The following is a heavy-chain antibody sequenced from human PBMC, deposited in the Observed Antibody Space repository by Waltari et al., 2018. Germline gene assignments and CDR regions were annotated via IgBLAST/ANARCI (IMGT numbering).Heavy chain of an antibody. CDR1: GYPFTSYY. D-gene: IGHD3-3*01. J-gene: IGHJ4*02. Sequence: QVQLVQSGAEVKKPGASVKVSCKASGYPFTSYYMPWVRQAPGPGLEWMGIINPSGGSTSYAQKLQGRVTMTRDTSTSTVYMELSSLRSEDTAVYYCARSTFRVGTIFGVVPDYWGQGTLVTVSS. CDR3: ARSTFRVGTIFGVVPDY. V-gene: IGHV1-46*01. CDR2: INPSGGST.